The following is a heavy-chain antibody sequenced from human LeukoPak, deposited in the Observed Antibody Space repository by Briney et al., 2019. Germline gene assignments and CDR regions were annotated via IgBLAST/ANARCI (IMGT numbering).Heavy chain of an antibody. CDR3: ARNSSGSSFDR. Sequence: SETLSLTCNVSGGSISNSTDYWGWIRQPPGKGLEWIASIYHSGGRFETGSTHYSPSLKSRVTISVDTSKNQLFLMMTSVTAADTAVYFCARNSSGSSFDRWGQGTLVSVSS. V-gene: IGHV4-39*07. CDR1: GGSISNSTDY. D-gene: IGHD6-19*01. CDR2: IYHSGGRFETGST. J-gene: IGHJ4*02.